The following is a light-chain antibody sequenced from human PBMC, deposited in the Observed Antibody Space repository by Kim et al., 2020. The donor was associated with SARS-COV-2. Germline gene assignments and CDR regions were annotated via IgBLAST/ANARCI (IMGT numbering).Light chain of an antibody. V-gene: IGLV2-14*03. J-gene: IGLJ1*01. Sequence: QSALTQPASVSGSPGQSITISCTGTSSDVVGYKYVSWYQQHPGKAPKLMIYDVSNRPSGVSNRFSGSKSGNTASLTISGLQAEDEADYYCSSYTSRTTPLVFGTGTKVTVL. CDR3: SSYTSRTTPLV. CDR1: SSDVVGYKY. CDR2: DVS.